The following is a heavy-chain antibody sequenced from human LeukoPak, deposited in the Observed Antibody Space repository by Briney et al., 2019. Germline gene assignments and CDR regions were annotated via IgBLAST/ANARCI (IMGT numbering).Heavy chain of an antibody. J-gene: IGHJ4*02. CDR1: GFTFTDYW. CDR2: INRAGIES. D-gene: IGHD1-26*01. V-gene: IGHV3-7*01. Sequence: PGGSLRLSCAASGFTFTDYWMTWVRQVPGKGLEWVANINRAGIESYYVDSVKGRFTTSRGNAENSLYLQMDSLRVDDTAVYYCARVGTWELQRVFDNWGQRTLVTVSS. CDR3: ARVGTWELQRVFDN.